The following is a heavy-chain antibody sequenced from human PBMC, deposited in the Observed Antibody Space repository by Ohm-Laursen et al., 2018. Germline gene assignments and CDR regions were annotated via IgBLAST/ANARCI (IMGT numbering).Heavy chain of an antibody. J-gene: IGHJ5*02. CDR2: IIPIFGTP. Sequence: VKISCKASGDIFSSYAIHWVRQAPGQGLEYLGGIIPIFGTPDYAQSFQGRVTITADKSTSTAYMELSSLRSEDTAVYYCAREGVSAAAGYNWFDPWGQGTLVTVSS. D-gene: IGHD6-13*01. CDR3: AREGVSAAAGYNWFDP. CDR1: GDIFSSYA. V-gene: IGHV1-69*13.